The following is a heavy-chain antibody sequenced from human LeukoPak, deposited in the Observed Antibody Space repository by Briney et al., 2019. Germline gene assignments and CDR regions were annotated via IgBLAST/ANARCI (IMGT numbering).Heavy chain of an antibody. J-gene: IGHJ4*02. D-gene: IGHD3-10*01. Sequence: ASVKVSCKASGYTFIGYCMHWVRQAPGQGLEWMAWINPKSGGTNNAQKFQGRVTVTRDTSISTAYMELTRLRSDDTALYFCARGRTYDSRSYWVDYWGQGTLVTVSS. CDR3: ARGRTYDSRSYWVDY. V-gene: IGHV1-2*02. CDR1: GYTFIGYC. CDR2: INPKSGGT.